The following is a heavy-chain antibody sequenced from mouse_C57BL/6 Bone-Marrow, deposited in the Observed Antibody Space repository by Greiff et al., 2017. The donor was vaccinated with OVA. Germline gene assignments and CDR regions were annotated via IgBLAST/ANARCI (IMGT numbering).Heavy chain of an antibody. CDR2: ILPSIGRT. D-gene: IGHD2-1*01. CDR1: DSEVFPIAY. J-gene: IGHJ1*03. Sequence: QVQLQQSGSELRSPGSSVKLSCKDFDSEVFPIAYMSWVRQKPGHGFEWIGGILPSIGRTIYGEKFEDKATLDADTLSKTAYLELNSLTSEDSAIYYCARVYYGNYFTIVYFDVWGTGTTVTVSS. CDR3: ARVYYGNYFTIVYFDV. V-gene: IGHV15-2*01.